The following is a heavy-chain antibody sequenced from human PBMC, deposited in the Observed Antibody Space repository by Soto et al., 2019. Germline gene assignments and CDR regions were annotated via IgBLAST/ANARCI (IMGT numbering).Heavy chain of an antibody. CDR3: ANSGVGATDY. CDR1: GFTFSSYG. CDR2: ISYDGSNK. J-gene: IGHJ4*02. V-gene: IGHV3-30*18. D-gene: IGHD1-26*01. Sequence: QVQLVESGGGVVQPGRSLRLSCAASGFTFSSYGMHWVRQAPGKGLEWVAVISYDGSNKYYADSVKGRFTISRDNSKNTLYLQMNSLRAEDTAVYYCANSGVGATDYWGQGTLVTVSS.